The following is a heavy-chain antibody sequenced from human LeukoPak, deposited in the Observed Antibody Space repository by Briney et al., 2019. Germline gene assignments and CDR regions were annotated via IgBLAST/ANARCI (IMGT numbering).Heavy chain of an antibody. Sequence: SETLSLTCIVSGGSINNYYWGWIRQPPGKGLEWIGYIYSSGSTNYNPSLKSRVTISLDTSKNQFSLKLSSVTAADTAVYFCARDTRAYNYGLDYWGQGTLVTVSS. CDR3: ARDTRAYNYGLDY. J-gene: IGHJ4*02. CDR1: GGSINNYY. D-gene: IGHD5-18*01. CDR2: IYSSGST. V-gene: IGHV4-59*01.